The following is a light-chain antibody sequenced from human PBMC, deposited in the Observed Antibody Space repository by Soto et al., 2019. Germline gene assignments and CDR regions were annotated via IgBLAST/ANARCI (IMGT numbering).Light chain of an antibody. Sequence: QSALTQPASVSGSPGQSITISCTGTSSDVGGYDYVSWYQQRPGKAPKLMIYEVSNRPSGVSNRFSGSKSGNTASLTISGLQAEDEADYYCSSSTSSTPYVFGTGTKLTVL. CDR3: SSSTSSTPYV. CDR2: EVS. V-gene: IGLV2-14*01. CDR1: SSDVGGYDY. J-gene: IGLJ1*01.